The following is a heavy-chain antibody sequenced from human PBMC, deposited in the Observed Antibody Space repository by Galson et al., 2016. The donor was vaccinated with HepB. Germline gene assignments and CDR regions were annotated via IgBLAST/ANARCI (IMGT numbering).Heavy chain of an antibody. CDR2: IYFSGTP. V-gene: IGHV4-31*03. CDR1: GGSISSGGYY. J-gene: IGHJ4*02. Sequence: TLSLTCTVSGGSISSGGYYWNWIRQHPGKGLEWIGYIYFSGTPQYNPSLKSRATISMDESKNQLSLRLSSVTAADTAGYYCARYVWGINLFAGFDSWGQGALVTVSS. D-gene: IGHD3-16*01. CDR3: ARYVWGINLFAGFDS.